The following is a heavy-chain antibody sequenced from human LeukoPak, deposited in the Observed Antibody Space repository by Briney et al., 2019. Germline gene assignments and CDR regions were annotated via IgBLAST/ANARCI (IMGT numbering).Heavy chain of an antibody. CDR1: GFTFSNAW. V-gene: IGHV3-15*01. J-gene: IGHJ4*02. Sequence: GGSLRLSCAASGFTFSNAWMSWVRQAPGKGLEWVGRIKSKTDGGTTDYAAPVKGRFTISRDDSKNTLYLQMNSPKTEDTAVYYCTTGDDILTGYYYWGQGTLVTVSS. CDR2: IKSKTDGGTT. CDR3: TTGDDILTGYYY. D-gene: IGHD3-9*01.